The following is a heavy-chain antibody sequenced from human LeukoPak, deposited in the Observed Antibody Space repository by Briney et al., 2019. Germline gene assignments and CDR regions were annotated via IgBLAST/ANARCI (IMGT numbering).Heavy chain of an antibody. Sequence: SETLSLTCAVYGGSFSGYYWSWIRQPPGKGLEWIGEINHSGSTNYNPSLKDRVTISVDTSKNQFSLKLSSVTAADTAVYYCARGYSSSWYSFDYWGQGTLVTVSS. J-gene: IGHJ4*02. CDR3: ARGYSSSWYSFDY. D-gene: IGHD6-13*01. CDR1: GGSFSGYY. V-gene: IGHV4-34*01. CDR2: INHSGST.